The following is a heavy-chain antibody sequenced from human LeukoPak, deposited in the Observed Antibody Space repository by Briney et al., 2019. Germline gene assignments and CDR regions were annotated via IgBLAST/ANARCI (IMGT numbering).Heavy chain of an antibody. D-gene: IGHD3-10*01. CDR2: MSWNSGSI. CDR3: AKNRRRGYFGSGSNFDY. CDR1: GFTFDDYA. J-gene: IGHJ4*02. Sequence: GGSLRLSCAASGFTFDDYAMHWVRQAPPKGLAWVSGMSWNSGSIAYADSVKGRFTISRDNAKNSLYLQMNSLRAEDMAFYYCAKNRRRGYFGSGSNFDYWGQGTLVTVSS. V-gene: IGHV3-9*03.